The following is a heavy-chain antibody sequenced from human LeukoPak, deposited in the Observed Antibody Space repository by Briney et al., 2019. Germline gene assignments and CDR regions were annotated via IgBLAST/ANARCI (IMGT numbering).Heavy chain of an antibody. V-gene: IGHV3-48*03. CDR1: GFTFSSYE. CDR2: ISSSGSTI. J-gene: IGHJ4*02. D-gene: IGHD6-19*01. Sequence: GGSLRLSCAASGFTFSSYEMNWVRQAPGKGLEWVSYISSSGSTIYYADSVKGRFTISRDNAKNSLYLQMNGLRAEDTAVYYCARGTIAVADPGCFGYWGQGTLVTVSS. CDR3: ARGTIAVADPGCFGY.